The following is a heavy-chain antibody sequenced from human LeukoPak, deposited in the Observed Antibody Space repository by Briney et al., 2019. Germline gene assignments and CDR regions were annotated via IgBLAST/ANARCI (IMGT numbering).Heavy chain of an antibody. Sequence: PSETLSLTCSVSGDSISTYHWNWIRQPPGKGLEWIGYMQSTGDSNYNPSLKNRVNIFVDMSKNQFVLNLRSVTAADTAVYYCARDKRHSYGRYFDPWGQGMLVTVSS. D-gene: IGHD5-18*01. CDR3: ARDKRHSYGRYFDP. CDR2: MQSTGDS. J-gene: IGHJ4*02. CDR1: GDSISTYH. V-gene: IGHV4-59*01.